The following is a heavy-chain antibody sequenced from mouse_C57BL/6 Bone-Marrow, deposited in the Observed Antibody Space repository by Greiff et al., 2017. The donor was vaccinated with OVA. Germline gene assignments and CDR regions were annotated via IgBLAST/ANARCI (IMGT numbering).Heavy chain of an antibody. J-gene: IGHJ2*01. CDR1: GYAFSSYW. CDR2: IYPGDGDT. V-gene: IGHV1-80*01. Sequence: VQLQQSGAELVKPGASVKISCKASGYAFSSYWMNWVKQRPGKGLEWIGQIYPGDGDTNYNGKFKGKATLTADKSSSTAYMQLSSLTSEDSAVYFCARGSMVTTDFDYWGQGTPLTVSS. D-gene: IGHD2-2*01. CDR3: ARGSMVTTDFDY.